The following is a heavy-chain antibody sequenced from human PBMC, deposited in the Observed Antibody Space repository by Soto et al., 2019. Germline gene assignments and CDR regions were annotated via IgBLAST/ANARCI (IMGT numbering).Heavy chain of an antibody. V-gene: IGHV4-61*01. J-gene: IGHJ5*02. D-gene: IGHD3-10*01. Sequence: LSLTCTVSGGPVSSGSYYSSWIRQPPGQGLEWIGYIYYSGSTNYNPSLKSRVTISVDTPKNQFSLKLSSVTAADTAVYYCARAGSGSFYWFEPWGQGTLVTVSS. CDR3: ARAGSGSFYWFEP. CDR1: GGPVSSGSYY. CDR2: IYYSGST.